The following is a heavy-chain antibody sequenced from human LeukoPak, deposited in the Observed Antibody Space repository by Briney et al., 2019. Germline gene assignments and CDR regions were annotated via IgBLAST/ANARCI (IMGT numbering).Heavy chain of an antibody. J-gene: IGHJ1*01. Sequence: SETLSLTCTVSGGSISSYYRSWIRQPPGKGLEWIGYIYYSGRTNYNPSLKSRVTISVDTSKNQFSLKLSSVTAADTAVYYCARHHHHGWNDIWGQGTLVTVSS. V-gene: IGHV4-59*01. CDR3: ARHHHHGWNDI. CDR2: IYYSGRT. CDR1: GGSISSYY. D-gene: IGHD1-1*01.